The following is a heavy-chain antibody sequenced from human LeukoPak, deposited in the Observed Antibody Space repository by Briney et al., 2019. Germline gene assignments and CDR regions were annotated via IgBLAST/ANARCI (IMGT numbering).Heavy chain of an antibody. J-gene: IGHJ5*02. V-gene: IGHV1-2*02. D-gene: IGHD3-22*01. CDR3: ARAHYYDSSGPPPSPFDP. CDR1: GYTFTGYY. CDR2: INPNSGGT. Sequence: ASVKVSCKASGYTFTGYYMHWVRQAPGQGLEWMGWINPNSGGTNYAQKFQGRVTMTRDTSISTAYMELSSLRSDDTAVYYCARAHYYDSSGPPPSPFDPWAQGTLVTVSS.